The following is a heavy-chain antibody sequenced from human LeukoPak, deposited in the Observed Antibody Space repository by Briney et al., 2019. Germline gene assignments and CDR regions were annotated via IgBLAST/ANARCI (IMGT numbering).Heavy chain of an antibody. CDR2: INPNSGGT. CDR1: GYTFTGYY. D-gene: IGHD3-22*01. CDR3: ARDDSSAYRPL. V-gene: IGHV1-2*02. J-gene: IGHJ4*02. Sequence: ASVKVSCKASGYTFTGYYIHWVRQAPGQGLEWMGWINPNSGGTNYAQKFQGRVSMTRDTSISTAYMDLSRLRSDDTAVYYCARDDSSAYRPLWGQGTLVTVSS.